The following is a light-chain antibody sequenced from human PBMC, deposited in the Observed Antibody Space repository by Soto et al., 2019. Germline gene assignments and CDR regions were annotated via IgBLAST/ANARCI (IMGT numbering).Light chain of an antibody. CDR3: QQYSSSPLT. V-gene: IGKV3-20*01. Sequence: EIVLTQSPGTLSLSPGERATLSCRASQNVGSSYVAWYQQKPGQAPRLLIFAASRRASGIPDRFSGSGSGTDFTLTIGRLEPEDFAVDYCQQYSSSPLTFCGGTKVDIK. J-gene: IGKJ4*01. CDR2: AAS. CDR1: QNVGSSY.